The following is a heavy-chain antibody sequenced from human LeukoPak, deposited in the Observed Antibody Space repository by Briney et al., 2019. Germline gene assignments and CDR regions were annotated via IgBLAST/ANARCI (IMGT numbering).Heavy chain of an antibody. D-gene: IGHD3-10*01. Sequence: GGSLRLSCAASGFTFSSYAMHWVRQAPGKGLEWVAVISYDGSNKYYADSVKGRFTISRDNSKNTLYLQMNSLRAEDTAVYYCARDPYYYGSGSSLGYFGYWGQGTLVTVSS. V-gene: IGHV3-30*04. CDR2: ISYDGSNK. CDR1: GFTFSSYA. CDR3: ARDPYYYGSGSSLGYFGY. J-gene: IGHJ4*02.